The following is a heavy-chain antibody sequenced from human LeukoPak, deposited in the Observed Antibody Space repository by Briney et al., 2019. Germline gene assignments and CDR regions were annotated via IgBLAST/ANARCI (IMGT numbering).Heavy chain of an antibody. CDR3: ARDFRCSGGSCYSLSFDY. J-gene: IGHJ4*02. CDR1: GFTFSSYE. D-gene: IGHD2-15*01. V-gene: IGHV3-48*03. Sequence: GGSLRLSCAASGFTFSSYEMNWVRQAPGKGLEWVSYISSSGSTIYYADSVKGRFTISRDNAKNSLYLQMNSLRAEDTAVYYCARDFRCSGGSCYSLSFDYWGQGTLVTVSS. CDR2: ISSSGSTI.